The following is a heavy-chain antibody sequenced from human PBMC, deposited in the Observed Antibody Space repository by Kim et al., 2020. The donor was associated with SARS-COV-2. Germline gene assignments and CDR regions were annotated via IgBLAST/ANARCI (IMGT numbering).Heavy chain of an antibody. CDR2: INPSGGST. CDR1: GYTFTSYY. J-gene: IGHJ6*02. V-gene: IGHV1-46*01. CDR3: AREGSDSSGYDYGMDV. Sequence: ASVKVSCKASGYTFTSYYMHWVRQAPGQGLEWMGIINPSGGSTSYAQKFQGRVTMTRDTSTSTVYMELSSLRSEDTAVYYCAREGSDSSGYDYGMDVWGQGTTVTVSS. D-gene: IGHD3-22*01.